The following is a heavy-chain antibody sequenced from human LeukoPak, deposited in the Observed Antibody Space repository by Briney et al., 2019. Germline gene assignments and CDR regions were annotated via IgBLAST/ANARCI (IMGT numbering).Heavy chain of an antibody. J-gene: IGHJ4*02. CDR2: IYSGGST. Sequence: DPGGSQSLSCAASGVTVSSNYMSWVRQAPRKGLEWVSVIYSGGSTYNADSVKGRFTISRDNSKNTLYLQMNSLRAEDTAAYYCARGVSAAGTSYFDYWGQGTLVTVSS. D-gene: IGHD6-13*01. CDR3: ARGVSAAGTSYFDY. V-gene: IGHV3-66*01. CDR1: GVTVSSNY.